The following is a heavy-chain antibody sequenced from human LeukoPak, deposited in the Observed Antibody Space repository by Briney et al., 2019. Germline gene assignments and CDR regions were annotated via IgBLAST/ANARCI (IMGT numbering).Heavy chain of an antibody. Sequence: SETLSLTCTISGGSVSDYYWSWIRQPPGKGLEWIGSIYYSGSTYYNPSLKSRVTISVDTSKNQFSLKLSSVTAADTAVYYCARGVGYSYGWWGQGTLVTVSS. CDR2: IYYSGST. CDR1: GGSVSDYY. V-gene: IGHV4-39*07. D-gene: IGHD5-18*01. CDR3: ARGVGYSYGW. J-gene: IGHJ4*02.